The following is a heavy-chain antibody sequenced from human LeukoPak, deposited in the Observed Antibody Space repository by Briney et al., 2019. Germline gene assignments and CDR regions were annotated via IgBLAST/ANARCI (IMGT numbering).Heavy chain of an antibody. V-gene: IGHV4-61*02. Sequence: PSETLSLTCTVSGGSISSGSYYWSWIRQPAGKGLEWIGRIYTSGSTNYNPSLKSRVTISVDTSKNQFSLKLSSVTAADTAVYYCARENRFLEWLLYFDYWGQGTLVTVSS. CDR3: ARENRFLEWLLYFDY. CDR2: IYTSGST. J-gene: IGHJ4*02. D-gene: IGHD3-3*01. CDR1: GGSISSGSYY.